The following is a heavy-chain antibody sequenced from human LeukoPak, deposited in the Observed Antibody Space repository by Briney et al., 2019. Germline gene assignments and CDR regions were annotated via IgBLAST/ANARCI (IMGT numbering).Heavy chain of an antibody. CDR3: ARGASRSFDY. CDR1: GFIFSDYY. Sequence: GGSLRLSCAASGFIFSDYYMSWIRQAPGKGLEWVSYISSGSSITYYADSVKGRFTISRDNAKNSLYLQMNSLRAEDTAVYYCARGASRSFDYWGQGTLVTVSS. CDR2: ISSGSSIT. J-gene: IGHJ4*02. V-gene: IGHV3-11*01.